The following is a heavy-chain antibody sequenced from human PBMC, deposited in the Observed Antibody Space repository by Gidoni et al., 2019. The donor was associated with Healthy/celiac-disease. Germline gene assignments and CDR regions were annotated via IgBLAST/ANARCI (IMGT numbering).Heavy chain of an antibody. D-gene: IGHD3-22*01. J-gene: IGHJ3*02. CDR1: GGSISRSSYY. Sequence: QLQLQESGPGRVKPSETLSLTCTVSGGSISRSSYYWCWIRQPPGKGLEWIGSIYYSGSTYYTPSLKIRVTISVDTSKTQFSLKLSSVTAADTAVYYCARGNYYDSSGYYDGAFDIWGQGTLVTVSS. CDR3: ARGNYYDSSGYYDGAFDI. CDR2: IYYSGST. V-gene: IGHV4-39*01.